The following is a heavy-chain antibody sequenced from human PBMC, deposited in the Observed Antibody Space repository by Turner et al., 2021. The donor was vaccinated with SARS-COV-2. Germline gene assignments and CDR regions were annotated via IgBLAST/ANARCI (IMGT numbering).Heavy chain of an antibody. CDR1: GIIVSRNY. D-gene: IGHD6-13*01. J-gene: IGHJ4*02. Sequence: EVQLLESGGALALPGRSLILPCAASGIIVSRNYMSWVRQARGRGLEWVSFIYSAGSTCYADSVKGRFTNARDNSKNTLYLQMNSLRAEKTAVYYCARMGAARQQLVHGCFDYWGQGTLVTVSS. CDR3: ARMGAARQQLVHGCFDY. CDR2: IYSAGST. V-gene: IGHV3-66*01.